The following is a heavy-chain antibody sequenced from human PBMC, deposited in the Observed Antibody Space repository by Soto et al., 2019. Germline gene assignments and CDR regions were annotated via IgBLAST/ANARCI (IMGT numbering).Heavy chain of an antibody. CDR3: ARGFYLTGYYYYYYMDV. CDR1: GYTFTSYD. V-gene: IGHV1-8*01. Sequence: GASVKVSCKASGYTFTSYDINWVRQATGQGLEWMGWMNPNSGNTGYAQKFQGRVTITRNTSISTAYMELSSLRSEDTAVYYCARGFYLTGYYYYYYMDVWGKGTKVTVSS. CDR2: MNPNSGNT. D-gene: IGHD3-9*01. J-gene: IGHJ6*03.